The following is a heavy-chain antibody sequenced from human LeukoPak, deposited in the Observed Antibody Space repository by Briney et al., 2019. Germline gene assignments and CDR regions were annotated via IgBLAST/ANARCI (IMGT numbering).Heavy chain of an antibody. J-gene: IGHJ3*02. D-gene: IGHD6-19*01. V-gene: IGHV1-2*02. Sequence: GASVKVSCEASGYTFTGYYMHWVRQAPGQGLEWMGWINPNSGGTNYAQKFQGRVTMTRDTSISTAYMELSRLRSDDTAVYYCARPSSSGWYELSAFDIWGQGTMVTVSS. CDR2: INPNSGGT. CDR3: ARPSSSGWYELSAFDI. CDR1: GYTFTGYY.